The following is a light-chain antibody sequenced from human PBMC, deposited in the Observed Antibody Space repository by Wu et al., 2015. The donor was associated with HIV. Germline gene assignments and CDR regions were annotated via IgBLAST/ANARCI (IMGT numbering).Light chain of an antibody. CDR2: SAS. CDR3: QQFGSSPYS. CDR1: QSVNNNY. V-gene: IGKV3-20*01. Sequence: EIVLTQSPGTLSLSPGERATLSCRASQSVNNNYLAWYQQKPGQAPRLLIYSASTRVTGTPDRFTGSGSGTDFTLAISRLEPEDFAVYYCQQFGSSPYSFGLGDQGWRS. J-gene: IGKJ2*03.